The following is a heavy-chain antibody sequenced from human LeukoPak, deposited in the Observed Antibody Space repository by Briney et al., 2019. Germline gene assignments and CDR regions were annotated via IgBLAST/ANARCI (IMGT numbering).Heavy chain of an antibody. V-gene: IGHV3-48*03. CDR3: ARVLSTVTTFDY. Sequence: PGGSLRLSCAASGFTLSSYEINWVRQAPGKGLEWVSYISISGSNKYYADSVKGRFTISRDNAKNSLYLQMNSLRAEDTAVYYCARVLSTVTTFDYWGQGTLVTVSS. CDR2: ISISGSNK. J-gene: IGHJ4*02. D-gene: IGHD4-17*01. CDR1: GFTLSSYE.